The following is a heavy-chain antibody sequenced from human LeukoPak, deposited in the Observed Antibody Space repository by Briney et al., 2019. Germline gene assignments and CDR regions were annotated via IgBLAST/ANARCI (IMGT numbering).Heavy chain of an antibody. D-gene: IGHD3-22*01. V-gene: IGHV3-9*01. CDR3: AKDPSYYYDSSGPYYFDY. Sequence: GRSLRLSCAASGFTFDDYAMHWVRQAPGKGLEWVSGISWNSGSIGYADSVKGRFTISRDNAKNSLYLQMNSLRAEDAALYYCAKDPSYYYDSSGPYYFDYWGQGTLVTVSS. CDR2: ISWNSGSI. CDR1: GFTFDDYA. J-gene: IGHJ4*02.